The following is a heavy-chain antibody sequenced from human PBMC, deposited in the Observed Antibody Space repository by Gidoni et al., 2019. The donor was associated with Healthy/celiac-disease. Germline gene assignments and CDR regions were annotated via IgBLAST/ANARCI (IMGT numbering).Heavy chain of an antibody. J-gene: IGHJ4*02. V-gene: IGHV1-3*01. CDR2: INAGNGNT. CDR1: GYTFTSYA. Sequence: QVQLVQSGAAVKKPGASVTVSCKASGYTFTSYAMHWVRQAPGQRLEWMGWINAGNGNTKYSQKFQGRGTITRDTSASTAYMELSSLRSEDTAVYYCARSPLGRYSYGYGLGSYLVYWGQGTLVTVSS. D-gene: IGHD3-10*01. CDR3: ARSPLGRYSYGYGLGSYLVY.